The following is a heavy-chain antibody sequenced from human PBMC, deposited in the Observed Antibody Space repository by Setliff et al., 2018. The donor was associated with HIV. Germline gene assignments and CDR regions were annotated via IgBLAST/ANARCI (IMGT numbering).Heavy chain of an antibody. J-gene: IGHJ5*02. D-gene: IGHD3-22*01. V-gene: IGHV4-30-2*06. CDR1: GDSMSSGDYS. CDR3: ASRIYYYDESRVLREEGFVP. CDR2: IYPSGRT. Sequence: SETLSLTCAVSGDSMSSGDYSWNWIRQSPGKGLEWIGYIYPSGRTYYNPSLKNRVTMSIDRSKKQFSLNLTSVTAADTAMYYCASRIYYYDESRVLREEGFVPWGQGTLVTVSS.